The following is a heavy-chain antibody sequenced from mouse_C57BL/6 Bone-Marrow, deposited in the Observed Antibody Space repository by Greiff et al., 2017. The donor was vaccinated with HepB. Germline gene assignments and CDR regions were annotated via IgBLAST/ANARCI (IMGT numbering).Heavy chain of an antibody. CDR1: GFSLTSYG. D-gene: IGHD4-1*01. CDR2: IWRGGST. Sequence: QVQLQQSGPSLVQPSQSLSITCTVSGFSLTSYGVHWVRQSPGKGLEWLGVIWRGGSTDYNAAFMSRLSITKDNSKSQVFFKMNSLQADDTAIYYCAKAFAAGGSMDYWGQGTSVTVSS. J-gene: IGHJ4*01. V-gene: IGHV2-5-1*01. CDR3: AKAFAAGGSMDY.